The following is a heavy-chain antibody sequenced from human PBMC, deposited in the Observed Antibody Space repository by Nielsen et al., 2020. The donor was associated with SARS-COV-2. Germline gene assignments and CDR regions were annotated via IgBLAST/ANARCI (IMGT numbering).Heavy chain of an antibody. D-gene: IGHD5-18*01. Sequence: SETLSLTCTVSGGSISSYYWSWIRQPPGKGLEWIGYIYYSGSTNYNPSLKSRVTISVDTSKNQFSLKLSPVTAADTAVYYCARDGDSYGPFDYWGQGTLVTVSS. V-gene: IGHV4-59*01. J-gene: IGHJ4*02. CDR1: GGSISSYY. CDR3: ARDGDSYGPFDY. CDR2: IYYSGST.